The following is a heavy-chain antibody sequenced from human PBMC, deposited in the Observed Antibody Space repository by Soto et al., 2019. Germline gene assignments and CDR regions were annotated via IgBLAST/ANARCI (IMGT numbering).Heavy chain of an antibody. J-gene: IGHJ2*01. Sequence: QVQLQQWGAGLLKPSETLSLTCAVYGGSFSGYYWSWIRQPPGKGLEGIGEINHSGSTNYNPSLKSRVTISVDTSKNQFSLKLSSVTAADTAVYYCARRTYDYVWGSYRYWYFDLWGRGTLVTVSS. CDR3: ARRTYDYVWGSYRYWYFDL. V-gene: IGHV4-34*01. D-gene: IGHD3-16*02. CDR2: INHSGST. CDR1: GGSFSGYY.